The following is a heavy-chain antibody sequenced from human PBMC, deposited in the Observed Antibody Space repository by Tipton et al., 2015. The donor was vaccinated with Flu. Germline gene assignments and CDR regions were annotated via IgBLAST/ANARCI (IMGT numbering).Heavy chain of an antibody. Sequence: LRLSCTVPGDSITSSSFYWGWIRQPPGKGLEWIGSVSHSGSTSYNPSLKSRIVMSVDTSKSQFSLTLMSVTAADTAVYYCARRGYGSYAPIDYWGQGTLVSVSS. CDR3: ARRGYGSYAPIDY. V-gene: IGHV4-39*07. CDR2: VSHSGST. J-gene: IGHJ4*02. D-gene: IGHD3-10*01. CDR1: GDSITSSSFY.